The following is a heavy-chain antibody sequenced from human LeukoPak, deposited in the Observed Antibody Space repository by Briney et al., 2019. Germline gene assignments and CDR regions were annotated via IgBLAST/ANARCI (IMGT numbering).Heavy chain of an antibody. CDR2: IYYSGST. V-gene: IGHV4-59*01. Sequence: SETLSLTCAVYGGSISHYYWSWIRQPPGKGLEWIGYIYYSGSTNYNPSLKSRVTISVDTSKNQFSLKLSSVTAADTAVYYCARAPEGTTGTIYFDYWGQGTLVTVSS. D-gene: IGHD1-1*01. CDR3: ARAPEGTTGTIYFDY. J-gene: IGHJ4*02. CDR1: GGSISHYY.